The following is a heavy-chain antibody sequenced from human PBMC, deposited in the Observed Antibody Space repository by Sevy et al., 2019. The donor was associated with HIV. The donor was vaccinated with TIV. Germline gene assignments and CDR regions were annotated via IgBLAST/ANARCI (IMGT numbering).Heavy chain of an antibody. Sequence: GGFLRLSCAASGFPFNTYSMNWIRQAPGKGLEWVSYISDRGNTIYYAESVRGRFTISRDNAGNCLFLQMNNLTAEDKTSYYCTSVVWRAYRFDDYWGPGTLVTVSS. J-gene: IGHJ4*02. CDR2: ISDRGNTI. D-gene: IGHD3-16*02. V-gene: IGHV3-48*01. CDR3: TSVVWRAYRFDDY. CDR1: GFPFNTYS.